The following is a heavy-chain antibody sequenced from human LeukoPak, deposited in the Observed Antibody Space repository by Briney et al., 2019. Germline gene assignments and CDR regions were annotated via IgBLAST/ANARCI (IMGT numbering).Heavy chain of an antibody. J-gene: IGHJ4*02. V-gene: IGHV3-30*04. CDR2: ISYDGSNK. CDR1: GFTFSSYA. D-gene: IGHD4-23*01. CDR3: AREGGNSLYYFDY. Sequence: GRSLRLSCAASGFTFSSYAMHWVRQAPGKVLEWVAVISYDGSNKYYADSVKGRFTISRDNSKNTLYLQMNSLRAEDTAVYYCAREGGNSLYYFDYWGQGTLVTVSS.